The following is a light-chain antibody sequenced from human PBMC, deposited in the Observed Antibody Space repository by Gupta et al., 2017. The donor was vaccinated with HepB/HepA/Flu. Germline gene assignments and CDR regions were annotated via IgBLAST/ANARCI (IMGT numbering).Light chain of an antibody. CDR3: QQRSDWPRGS. J-gene: IGKJ2*04. Sequence: EIVLTQSPATLSLSPGERATLSCRASQSITTYLAWYQHKPVQAPRLLIFDASNRATGIPARFSGSGSGTDFTLTISSLEPEDFAIYYCQQRSDWPRGSFGQGTKREIK. V-gene: IGKV3-11*01. CDR1: QSITTY. CDR2: DAS.